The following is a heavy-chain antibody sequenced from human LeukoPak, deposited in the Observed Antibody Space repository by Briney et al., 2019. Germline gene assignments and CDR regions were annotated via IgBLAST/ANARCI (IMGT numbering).Heavy chain of an antibody. CDR2: IYYSGST. CDR1: GGSISSYY. J-gene: IGHJ6*03. CDR3: ARTTEGYAGGPGYSYYYYMDV. D-gene: IGHD5-12*01. Sequence: SETLSLTCTVSGGSISSYYWSWIRQPPGKGLEWIGYIYYSGSTHYNPSLKSRVTISVDTSKNQFSLKLRSVTAADTAVYYCARTTEGYAGGPGYSYYYYMDVWGKGTTVTISS. V-gene: IGHV4-59*01.